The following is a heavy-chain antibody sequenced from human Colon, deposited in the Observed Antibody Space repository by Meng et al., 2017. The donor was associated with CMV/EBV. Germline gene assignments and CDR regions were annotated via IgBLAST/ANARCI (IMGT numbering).Heavy chain of an antibody. CDR3: ARGGENWFDP. J-gene: IGHJ5*02. V-gene: IGHV4-59*01. Sequence: SETLSLTCTVSDGSISSYYWSWIRQPPGKGLEWIGYIYYSGSTNYNPSLKSRVTISVDTSKNQFSLKLSSVTAADTAVYYCARGGENWFDPWGQGTLVTVSS. CDR2: IYYSGST. D-gene: IGHD6-25*01. CDR1: DGSISSYY.